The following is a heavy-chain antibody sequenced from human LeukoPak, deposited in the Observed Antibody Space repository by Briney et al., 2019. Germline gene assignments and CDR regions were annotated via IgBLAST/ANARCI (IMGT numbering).Heavy chain of an antibody. CDR3: AADPELGTDY. CDR1: GGSISSGGYY. D-gene: IGHD1-14*01. Sequence: KTSETLSLTCTVSGGSISSGGYYWSWIRQPPGKGLEWIGYIYHSGSTYYNPSLKSRVTISVDRSKNQFSLKLSSVTAADTAVYYCAADPELGTDYWGQGTLVTVSS. CDR2: IYHSGST. V-gene: IGHV4-30-2*01. J-gene: IGHJ4*02.